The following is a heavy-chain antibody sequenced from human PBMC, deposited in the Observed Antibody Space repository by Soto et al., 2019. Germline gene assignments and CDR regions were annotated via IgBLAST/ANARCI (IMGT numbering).Heavy chain of an antibody. V-gene: IGHV1-18*01. CDR2: ISAYNGNT. CDR1: GYTFTSYG. D-gene: IGHD3-3*01. Sequence: RASVKVSCKASGYTFTSYGISWVRQAPGQGLEWMGWISAYNGNTNYAQKLQGRVTMTTDTSTSTAYMELRSLRSDDTAVYYCARTFGMGYDFWSGSLYYFDYWGQGTLVTVSS. CDR3: ARTFGMGYDFWSGSLYYFDY. J-gene: IGHJ4*02.